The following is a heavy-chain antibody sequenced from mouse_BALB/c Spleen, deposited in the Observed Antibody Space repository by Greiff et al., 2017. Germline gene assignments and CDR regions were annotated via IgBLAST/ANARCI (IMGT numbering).Heavy chain of an antibody. Sequence: EVQGVESGGGLVKPGGSLKLSCAASGFTFSSYAMSWVRQSPEKRLEWVAEISSGGSYTYYPDTVTGRFTISRDNAKNTLYLEMSSLRSEDTAMYYCARGRPWFAYWGQGTLVTVSA. CDR3: ARGRPWFAY. CDR2: ISSGGSYT. J-gene: IGHJ3*01. CDR1: GFTFSSYA. V-gene: IGHV5-9-4*01.